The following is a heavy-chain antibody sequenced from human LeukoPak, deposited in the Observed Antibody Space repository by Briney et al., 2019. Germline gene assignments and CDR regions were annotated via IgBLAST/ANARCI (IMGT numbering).Heavy chain of an antibody. Sequence: ASVKVSCKASGYTFTGYYMHWVRQATGQGLEWMGWMNPNSGNTGCAQKFQGRVTMTRNTSISTAHMELSSLRSEDTAVYYCARGDYGEVDYWGQGTLVTVSS. CDR2: MNPNSGNT. CDR3: ARGDYGEVDY. D-gene: IGHD4-17*01. J-gene: IGHJ4*02. CDR1: GYTFTGYY. V-gene: IGHV1-8*02.